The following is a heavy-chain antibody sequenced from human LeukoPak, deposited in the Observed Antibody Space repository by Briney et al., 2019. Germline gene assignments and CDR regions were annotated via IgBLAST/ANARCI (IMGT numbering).Heavy chain of an antibody. CDR1: GGSISSSSYY. CDR2: IYYSGST. J-gene: IGHJ5*02. D-gene: IGHD2-2*01. V-gene: IGHV4-39*07. Sequence: PSETLSLTCTVSGGSISSSSYYWGWIRQPPGKGLEWIGSIYYSGSTYYNPSLKSRVTISVDTSKNQFSLKLSSVTAADTAVYYCAREYCSSTSCLGFDPWGQGTLVTVSS. CDR3: AREYCSSTSCLGFDP.